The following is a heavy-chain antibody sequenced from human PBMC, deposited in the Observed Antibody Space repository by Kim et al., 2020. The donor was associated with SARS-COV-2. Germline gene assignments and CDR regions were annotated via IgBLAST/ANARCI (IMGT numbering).Heavy chain of an antibody. D-gene: IGHD1-26*01. Sequence: SETLSLTCVVSGGSISSNDYYWAWIRPPPGKGLEWIGHISYSGTTFYNPSLKSRVTISVDTWRTRYPLNLNSGTATDTAVYYCARLTRASHFEDWGQGTLVTVSS. V-gene: IGHV4-39*01. CDR1: GGSISSNDYY. CDR2: ISYSGTT. CDR3: ARLTRASHFED. J-gene: IGHJ4*02.